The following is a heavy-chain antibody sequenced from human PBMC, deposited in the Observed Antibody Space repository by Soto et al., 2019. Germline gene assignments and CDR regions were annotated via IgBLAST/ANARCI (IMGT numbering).Heavy chain of an antibody. CDR1: GGSFSGYY. V-gene: IGHV4-34*01. CDR3: ARAMRLTYYYDSSDFQRALDY. J-gene: IGHJ4*02. CDR2: INHSGST. Sequence: SETLSLTCAVYGGSFSGYYWSWIRQPPGKGLEWIGEINHSGSTNYNPSLKSRVTISVDTSKNQFSLKLSSVTAADTAVYYCARAMRLTYYYDSSDFQRALDYWGQGTLVTVSS. D-gene: IGHD3-22*01.